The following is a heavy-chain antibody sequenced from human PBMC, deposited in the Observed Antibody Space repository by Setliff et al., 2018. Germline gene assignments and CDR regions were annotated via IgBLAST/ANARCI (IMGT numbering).Heavy chain of an antibody. D-gene: IGHD2-21*01. Sequence: SETLSLTCSVSGYSITTGHYWGWIRQSPGRGLEWIGSIYNDGSTHYNPSLRSRITLSVDTSKNQFSLKLSSVTAADTAVYYCARVALVVVIRNAFDIWGQGTMVTVSS. V-gene: IGHV4-38-2*02. J-gene: IGHJ3*02. CDR3: ARVALVVVIRNAFDI. CDR1: GYSITTGHY. CDR2: IYNDGST.